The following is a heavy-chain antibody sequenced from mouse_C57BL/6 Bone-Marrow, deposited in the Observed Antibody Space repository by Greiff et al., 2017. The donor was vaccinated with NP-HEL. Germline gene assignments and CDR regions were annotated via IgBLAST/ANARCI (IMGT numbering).Heavy chain of an antibody. CDR2: IRNKANGYTT. CDR3: ARPTYYDSADDPFYAMDY. J-gene: IGHJ4*01. Sequence: EVKLVESGGGLVQPGGSLSLSCAASGFTFTDYYMSWVRQPPGKALEWLGFIRNKANGYTTEYSSSVKGRFTISRDTSQSILYLQMIALRAEDSSTHYCARPTYYDSADDPFYAMDYWGQGTSVTVSS. CDR1: GFTFTDYY. D-gene: IGHD2-4*01. V-gene: IGHV7-3*01.